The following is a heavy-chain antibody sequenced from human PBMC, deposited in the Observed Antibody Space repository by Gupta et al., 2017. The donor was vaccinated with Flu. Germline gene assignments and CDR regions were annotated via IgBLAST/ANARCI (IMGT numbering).Heavy chain of an antibody. CDR2: INNRGDTT. CDR3: AKDVRHQQPRLGDSWTDP. D-gene: IGHD6-13*01. V-gene: IGHV3-23*01. J-gene: IGHJ5*02. Sequence: GKGLEWVSIINNRGDTTDYADSVEGRFTISRDNSKNTLYLEMNSLRAEDTGVYYCAKDVRHQQPRLGDSWTDPWGQGTLVTVSS.